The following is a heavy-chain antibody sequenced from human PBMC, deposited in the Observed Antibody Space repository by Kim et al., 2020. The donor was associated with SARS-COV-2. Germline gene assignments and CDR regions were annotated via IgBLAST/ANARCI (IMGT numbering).Heavy chain of an antibody. J-gene: IGHJ6*03. D-gene: IGHD5-12*01. V-gene: IGHV4-34*01. CDR1: GGSFSGYY. Sequence: SETLSLTCAVYGGSFSGYYWSWIRQPPGKGLKWIGVINHSGTTNYNQSLKSRVTISVDTSKNQFSLKLSSVTAADTAVYYCARGGRRDGYNCYDYYNYY. CDR3: ARGGRRDGYNCYDYYNYY. CDR2: INHSGTT.